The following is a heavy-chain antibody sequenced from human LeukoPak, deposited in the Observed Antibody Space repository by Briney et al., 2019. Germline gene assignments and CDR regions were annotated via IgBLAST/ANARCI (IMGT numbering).Heavy chain of an antibody. J-gene: IGHJ5*02. CDR2: INHSGST. V-gene: IGHV4-34*01. Sequence: SETLSLTCAVYGGSFSGYYWYWIRQPPGKGLEWIGEINHSGSTNYNPSLKSRVTISVDTSKKQFSLKLRSVTAADTAVYYCARGSVATARDWFDPWGQGALVTVSS. CDR3: ARGSVATARDWFDP. CDR1: GGSFSGYY. D-gene: IGHD5-12*01.